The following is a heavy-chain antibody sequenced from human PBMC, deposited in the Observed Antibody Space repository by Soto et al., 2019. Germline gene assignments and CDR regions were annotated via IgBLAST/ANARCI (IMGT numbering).Heavy chain of an antibody. CDR1: GFTFSSYW. D-gene: IGHD2-2*01. Sequence: GGSLRLSCAASGFTFSSYWMHWVRQAPGKGLVWVSHIKSDGSSTSYADSVKGRFTISRDSARNTLYLQMNSLRAEDTAVYYSARGRAAMPFICDYWGQGTLVTVSS. J-gene: IGHJ4*02. CDR2: IKSDGSST. CDR3: ARGRAAMPFICDY. V-gene: IGHV3-74*01.